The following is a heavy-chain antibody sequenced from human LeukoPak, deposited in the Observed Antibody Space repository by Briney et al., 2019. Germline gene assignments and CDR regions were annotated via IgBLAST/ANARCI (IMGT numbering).Heavy chain of an antibody. Sequence: GGSLRLSCAASEFTVSVNYMSWVRQAPGKGLEWVANIKQDGSEKYYVDSVKGRFTISRDNAKNSLYLQMNSLRAEDTAVYYCASTRNSYCSGGSCSHYYYYYMDVWGKGTTVTISS. V-gene: IGHV3-7*01. J-gene: IGHJ6*03. CDR3: ASTRNSYCSGGSCSHYYYYYMDV. CDR2: IKQDGSEK. CDR1: EFTVSVNY. D-gene: IGHD2-15*01.